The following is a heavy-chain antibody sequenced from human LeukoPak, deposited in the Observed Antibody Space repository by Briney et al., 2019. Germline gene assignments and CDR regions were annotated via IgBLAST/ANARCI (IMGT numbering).Heavy chain of an antibody. CDR3: AEGGYTTWFDP. D-gene: IGHD2-15*01. V-gene: IGHV3-23*01. CDR1: GFTFREYS. CDR2: IRSNGGDT. J-gene: IGHJ5*02. Sequence: PGGSLRLSCAASGFTFREYSMSWVRQAPGKGLEWVSNIRSNGGDTYYTDSVKGRFTISRDNSKNTLYLEMNSLRAGDTAVYYCAEGGYTTWFDPWGQGTLVTVSS.